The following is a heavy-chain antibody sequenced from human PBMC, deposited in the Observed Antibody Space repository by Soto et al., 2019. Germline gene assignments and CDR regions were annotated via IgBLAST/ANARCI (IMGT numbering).Heavy chain of an antibody. J-gene: IGHJ4*02. CDR3: ARRTSGCYLDY. Sequence: EVQLLESGGGLVQPGGSLRLSCAASGFTFSSYAMSWVRQAPGKGLEWVSVISGSGDSTYYADSVKGRFTISRDNSKNTRYRQMNSLRAEDTAVYYCARRTSGCYLDYWGQGTLVTVSS. CDR2: ISGSGDST. D-gene: IGHD6-19*01. CDR1: GFTFSSYA. V-gene: IGHV3-23*01.